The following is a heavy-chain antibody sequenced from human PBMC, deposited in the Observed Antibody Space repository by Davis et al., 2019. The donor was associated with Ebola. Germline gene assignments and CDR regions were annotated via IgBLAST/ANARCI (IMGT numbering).Heavy chain of an antibody. J-gene: IGHJ3*02. CDR1: GFTFSDYY. D-gene: IGHD3-10*01. CDR3: ASGYYYGSGSPDAFDI. CDR2: ISSSGSTI. Sequence: GGSLRLSCAASGFTFSDYYMSWIRQAPGKGLEWVSYISSSGSTIYYADSVKCRFTISRDNAKNSLYLQMNSLRAEDTAVYYCASGYYYGSGSPDAFDIWGQGTMVTVSS. V-gene: IGHV3-11*01.